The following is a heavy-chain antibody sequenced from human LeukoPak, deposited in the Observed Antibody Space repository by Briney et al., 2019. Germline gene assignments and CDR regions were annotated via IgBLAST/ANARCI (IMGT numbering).Heavy chain of an antibody. V-gene: IGHV1-69*13. CDR2: IIPSFGTA. D-gene: IGHD3-10*01. Sequence: SVKVSCKASGGTFSSYAISWVRQAPGQGLEWMGGIIPSFGTANYAQKFQGRVTITADESTSTAYMELSSLRSEDTAVYYCASSKAVGSRFDYWGQGTLVTVSS. CDR3: ASSKAVGSRFDY. J-gene: IGHJ4*02. CDR1: GGTFSSYA.